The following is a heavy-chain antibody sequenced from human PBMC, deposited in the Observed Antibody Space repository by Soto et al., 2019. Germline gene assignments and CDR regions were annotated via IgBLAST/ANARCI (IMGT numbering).Heavy chain of an antibody. D-gene: IGHD6-19*01. CDR1: GFTFSSYD. J-gene: IGHJ4*02. CDR2: IWYDGSNK. CDR3: ARGGSGWSGFDY. Sequence: QVQLVESGGGVVQPGRSLRLSCAASGFTFSSYDMHWVRQAPGKGLEWVAVIWYDGSNKNYADSVTGRFTISRDNSKNTLYLQMNSLRAEDTAVYYCARGGSGWSGFDYWGQGTLVTVS. V-gene: IGHV3-33*01.